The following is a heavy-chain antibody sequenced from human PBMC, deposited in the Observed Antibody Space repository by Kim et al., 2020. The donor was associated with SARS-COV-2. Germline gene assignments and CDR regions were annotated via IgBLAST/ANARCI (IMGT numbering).Heavy chain of an antibody. V-gene: IGHV4-39*01. CDR2: IYYSGST. CDR1: GGSISSSRYY. J-gene: IGHJ2*01. D-gene: IGHD1-7*01. CDR3: ARRVEEELGWYFDL. Sequence: SETLSLTCTVSGGSISSSRYYWGWIRQPPGKGLEWIGSIYYSGSTYYNPSLKSRVTMSVDTSKNQFSLKLSSVTAADTAVYYCARRVEEELGWYFDLWGRGTLVTVSS.